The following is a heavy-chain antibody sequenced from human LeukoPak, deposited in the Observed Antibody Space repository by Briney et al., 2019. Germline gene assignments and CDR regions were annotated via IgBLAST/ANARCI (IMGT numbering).Heavy chain of an antibody. V-gene: IGHV4-59*08. D-gene: IGHD3-22*01. CDR3: ARLGDRYNWFDP. CDR1: GGSISSYY. CDR2: IYYSGST. J-gene: IGHJ5*02. Sequence: SETLSLTCTVSGGSISSYYWSWLRQPPGKGLEWIGYIYYSGSTNYNPSLKSRVTISVDTSKNQFSLKLSSVTAADTAVYYCARLGDRYNWFDPWGQGTLVTVSS.